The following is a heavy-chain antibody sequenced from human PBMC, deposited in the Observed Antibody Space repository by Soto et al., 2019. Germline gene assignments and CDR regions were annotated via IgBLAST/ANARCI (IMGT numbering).Heavy chain of an antibody. CDR1: GFTFSSYA. J-gene: IGHJ6*02. Sequence: PGGSLRLSCAASGFTFSSYAMSWVRQTQGKGLEWVSAISGSGGSTYYADSVKGRFTISRDNSKNTLYLQMNSLRAEDTAVYYCAKPARPGYYYGMDVWGQGTTVTVSS. CDR3: AKPARPGYYYGMDV. CDR2: ISGSGGST. D-gene: IGHD6-6*01. V-gene: IGHV3-23*01.